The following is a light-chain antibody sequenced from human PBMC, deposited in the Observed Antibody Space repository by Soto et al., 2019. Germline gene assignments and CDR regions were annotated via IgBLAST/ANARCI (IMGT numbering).Light chain of an antibody. CDR2: EVK. CDR1: ISDVGGYNY. CDR3: SSFTGITTQV. J-gene: IGLJ3*02. Sequence: QSVLTQPASVSGSPGQSITISCTGTISDVGGYNYVSWYQQHPGKVPKLIIYEVKNRPSGVSSRFSGSKSGNTASLTISGLQPEDESDYYCSSFTGITTQVFGGGNKLNVL. V-gene: IGLV2-14*01.